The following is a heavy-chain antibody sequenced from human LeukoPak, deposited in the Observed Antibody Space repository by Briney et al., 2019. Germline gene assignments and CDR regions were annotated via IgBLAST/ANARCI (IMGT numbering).Heavy chain of an antibody. J-gene: IGHJ3*02. CDR3: ARGTATTSMKAFDI. CDR2: IYFSGYT. CDR1: GGSISSYY. V-gene: IGHV4-59*08. D-gene: IGHD4-17*01. Sequence: SETLSLTCTVSGGSISSYYWSWIRQPPGKGLEWIGYIYFSGYTNCKPSLKSRVTISVDTSKNQFSLQLSSVTAADTAVYYCARGTATTSMKAFDIWGQGTMVTVSS.